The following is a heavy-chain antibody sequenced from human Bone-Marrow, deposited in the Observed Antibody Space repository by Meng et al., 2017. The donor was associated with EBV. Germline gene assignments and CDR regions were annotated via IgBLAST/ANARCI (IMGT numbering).Heavy chain of an antibody. CDR2: ISTNSGDT. V-gene: IGHV1-18*01. Sequence: QVQLEQSGPEVKKPGASVKVSCKASGYTFANNGISWLRQAPGQGLEWLGWISTNSGDTDYAQKFQGRVTMTTDTSTSTAYMELRSLRSDDTAVYYCARDADYGSGSYGVLIDYWGQGTLVTVSS. D-gene: IGHD3-10*01. CDR1: GYTFANNG. CDR3: ARDADYGSGSYGVLIDY. J-gene: IGHJ4*02.